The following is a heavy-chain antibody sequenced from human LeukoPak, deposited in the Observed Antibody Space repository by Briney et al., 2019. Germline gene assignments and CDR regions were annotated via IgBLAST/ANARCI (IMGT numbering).Heavy chain of an antibody. CDR3: ASSDGLPPRSDSSYDVFDY. Sequence: PSETLSLTCAVSGVSIISGNWWSWVRQPPGKGLEWIGEIYHSGRTNYNPSLKSRVTMSLDKSKNQFSLNLSSVTAADTALYYCASSDGLPPRSDSSYDVFDYWGQGTLVTVSS. V-gene: IGHV4-4*02. D-gene: IGHD5-12*01. CDR1: GVSIISGNW. J-gene: IGHJ4*02. CDR2: IYHSGRT.